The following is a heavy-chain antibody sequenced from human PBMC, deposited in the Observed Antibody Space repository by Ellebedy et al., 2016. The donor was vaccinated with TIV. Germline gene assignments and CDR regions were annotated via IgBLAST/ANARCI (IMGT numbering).Heavy chain of an antibody. CDR2: FYPGESDI. CDR3: ARHNTDYGCNSIDA. D-gene: IGHD4-23*01. J-gene: IGHJ5*02. V-gene: IGHV5-51*01. Sequence: GESLKISCKGSGYSFTRYWIGWVRQKPGIGLEWMGIFYPGESDIRYRPSFQGQVSISADKSLTTAYLQWSSLKTSDTAMYYCARHNTDYGCNSIDAWGQGTRVTVSS. CDR1: GYSFTRYW.